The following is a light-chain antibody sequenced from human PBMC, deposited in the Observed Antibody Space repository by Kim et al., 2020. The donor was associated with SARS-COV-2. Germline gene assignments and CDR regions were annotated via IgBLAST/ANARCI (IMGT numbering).Light chain of an antibody. CDR3: QQSNNWPLT. Sequence: EIVLTQSPATLSLSPGERATLSCRASQSVSIYLAWYQQKPGQAPRLLIYDASNRATGIPARFTGSGSGTDFSLTISILEPEDFAVYYCQQSNNWPLTFGGGTKLEI. CDR2: DAS. CDR1: QSVSIY. V-gene: IGKV3-11*01. J-gene: IGKJ4*01.